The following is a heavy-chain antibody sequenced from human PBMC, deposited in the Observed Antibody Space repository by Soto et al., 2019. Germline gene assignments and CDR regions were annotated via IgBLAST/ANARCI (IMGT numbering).Heavy chain of an antibody. Sequence: QVQLVQSGAEVKKPGASVKVSCKASGYTFSSYDINWVRQATGQGLEWMGWMNPNSGNTGYAQKFQGRXTXTXXTSRSTAYMELSSLRSEDTAVYYCARERGVISLDYWGQGTLVTVSS. D-gene: IGHD3-10*01. CDR1: GYTFSSYD. V-gene: IGHV1-8*01. J-gene: IGHJ4*02. CDR3: ARERGVISLDY. CDR2: MNPNSGNT.